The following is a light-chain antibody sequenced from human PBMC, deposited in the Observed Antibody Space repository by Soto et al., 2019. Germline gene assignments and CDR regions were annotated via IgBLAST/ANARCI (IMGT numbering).Light chain of an antibody. CDR3: SSFTSAHTFV. J-gene: IGLJ1*01. V-gene: IGLV2-14*01. CDR2: EVS. Sequence: QSVLTQPASVSGSPGQSIAISCTGTSSDVGGYNYVSWYQQHPGKAPKLLLSEVSNRPSGVSDRFSGSKSGNTASLTISGLQTQDEADYYCSSFTSAHTFVFGTGTKVTVL. CDR1: SSDVGGYNY.